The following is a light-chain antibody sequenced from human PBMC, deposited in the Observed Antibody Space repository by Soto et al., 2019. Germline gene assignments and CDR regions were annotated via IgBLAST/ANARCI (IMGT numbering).Light chain of an antibody. CDR1: QSISSSY. J-gene: IGKJ2*01. V-gene: IGKV3-20*01. CDR3: QQYNSSPYT. CDR2: GAS. Sequence: EIVLTQSPGTLSLSPGERVTLSCRASQSISSSYLAWYQQKPGQAPRLLIFGASNRATGIPDRFSGSGSGTDFTVTISRLEPEDIAVYYCQQYNSSPYTFGQGTKLEIK.